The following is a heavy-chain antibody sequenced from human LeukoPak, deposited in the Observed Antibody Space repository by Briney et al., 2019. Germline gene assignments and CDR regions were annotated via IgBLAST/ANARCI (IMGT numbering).Heavy chain of an antibody. V-gene: IGHV4-4*07. Sequence: SETLSLTCTVSGGSISSYYWSWIRQPAGKGLEWIGRIYTSGSTNYNPSLKSRVTISVDTSKNQFSLKLSSVTAADTAVYYCAREGFSYYYDSSGYYYGYYFDYWGQGTLVTVSS. CDR2: IYTSGST. J-gene: IGHJ4*02. CDR3: AREGFSYYYDSSGYYYGYYFDY. CDR1: GGSISSYY. D-gene: IGHD3-22*01.